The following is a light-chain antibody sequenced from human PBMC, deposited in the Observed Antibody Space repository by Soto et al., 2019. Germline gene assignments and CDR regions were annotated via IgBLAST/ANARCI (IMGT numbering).Light chain of an antibody. J-gene: IGLJ3*02. CDR2: EVS. CDR1: SSDVGGYNY. CDR3: SSYAGSNLWV. Sequence: QSALTQPPSASGSPGQSVTISCTGTSSDVGGYNYVSWYQQHPGKAPKLMIYEVSKRPSGVPDRCSGSKSGNTASLTVSGLQAEYEADYYCSSYAGSNLWVFGGGTKLTVL. V-gene: IGLV2-8*01.